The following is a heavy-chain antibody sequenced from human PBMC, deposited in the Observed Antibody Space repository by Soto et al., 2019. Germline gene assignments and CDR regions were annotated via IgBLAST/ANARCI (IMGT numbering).Heavy chain of an antibody. V-gene: IGHV1-46*01. J-gene: IGHJ4*02. CDR1: GYTFTSYY. Sequence: GASVKVSCKASGYTFTSYYMHWVRQARGQGLEWMGIINPSGGSTSYAQKFQGRVTMARDTSTSTVYMELSSLRSEDTAVYYCARVAGVATIFSYFDYWGQGTLVTVSS. CDR2: INPSGGST. D-gene: IGHD5-12*01. CDR3: ARVAGVATIFSYFDY.